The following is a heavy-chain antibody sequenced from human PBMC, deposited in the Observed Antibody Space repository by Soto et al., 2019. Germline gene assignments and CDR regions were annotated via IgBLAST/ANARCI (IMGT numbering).Heavy chain of an antibody. CDR1: GGSISSGGYY. V-gene: IGHV4-31*03. CDR3: ARQPESTSYFDY. D-gene: IGHD2-2*01. CDR2: IYYSGTT. Sequence: SETLSLTCTVSGGSISSGGYYWSWIRQHPGKGLEWIGYIYYSGTTRLNPSLKSRVSIFVDRSKNQFSLELNSATAADRAVYYCARQPESTSYFDYWGQGILVTVSS. J-gene: IGHJ4*02.